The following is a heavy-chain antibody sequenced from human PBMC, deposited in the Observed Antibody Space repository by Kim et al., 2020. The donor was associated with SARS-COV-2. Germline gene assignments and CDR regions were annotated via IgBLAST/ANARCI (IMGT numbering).Heavy chain of an antibody. CDR1: GGSFSGYY. CDR2: INHSGST. J-gene: IGHJ4*02. Sequence: SETLSLTCAVYGGSFSGYYWSWIRQPPGKGLEWIGEINHSGSTNYNPSLKSRVTISVDTSKNQFSLKLSSVTAADTAVYYCATMTTVVTPGYYFDYWGQGTLVTVSS. V-gene: IGHV4-34*01. CDR3: ATMTTVVTPGYYFDY. D-gene: IGHD4-17*01.